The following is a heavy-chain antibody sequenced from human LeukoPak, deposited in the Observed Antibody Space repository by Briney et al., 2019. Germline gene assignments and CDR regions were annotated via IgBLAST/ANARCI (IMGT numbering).Heavy chain of an antibody. J-gene: IGHJ4*02. D-gene: IGHD2-8*01. V-gene: IGHV1-2*02. CDR2: INLNSGGT. CDR3: ARDWGYCTNGVCYTIDY. CDR1: GYTFIGYY. Sequence: ASVKVSCKASGYTFIGYYMHWVRQVPGQGLEWMGWINLNSGGTNYAQKFQGRVTMIRDTSISTAYMELSRLRSDDTAVYYCARDWGYCTNGVCYTIDYWGQGTLVTVSS.